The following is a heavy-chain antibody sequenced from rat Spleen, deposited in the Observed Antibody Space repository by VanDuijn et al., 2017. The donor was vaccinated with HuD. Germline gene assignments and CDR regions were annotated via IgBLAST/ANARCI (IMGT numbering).Heavy chain of an antibody. CDR1: GFTFSNYG. V-gene: IGHV5-29*01. CDR2: ISYDGSST. CDR3: ARRGVDY. Sequence: EVQLVESGGGLVQPGRSLKLSCAASGFTFSNYGMAWVRQAPTKGLEWVATISYDGSSTYYRDSVKGRFTISRDNAKSTLYLQMDSLRSEDTATYYCARRGVDYWGQGVMVTVSS. J-gene: IGHJ2*01.